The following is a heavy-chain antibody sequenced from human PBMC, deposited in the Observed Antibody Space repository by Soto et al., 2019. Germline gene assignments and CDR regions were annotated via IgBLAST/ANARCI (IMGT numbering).Heavy chain of an antibody. CDR1: GYTFTSYG. CDR2: ISAYNGNT. CDR3: AREVQGDTTAIFDY. D-gene: IGHD4-17*01. V-gene: IGHV1-18*01. Sequence: ASVKVSCKASGYTFTSYGISWVRQAPGQGLEWMGWISAYNGNTNYAQKLQGRVTMTTDTSTSTAYMELRSLRSDDTAVYYCAREVQGDTTAIFDYWGQGTLVTVSS. J-gene: IGHJ4*02.